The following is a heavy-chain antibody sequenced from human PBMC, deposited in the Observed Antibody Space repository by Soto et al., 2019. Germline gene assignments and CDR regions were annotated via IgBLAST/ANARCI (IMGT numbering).Heavy chain of an antibody. CDR2: ISSSSSYI. CDR3: AIDRYYYDTSGLAYAFEI. V-gene: IGHV3-21*01. J-gene: IGHJ3*02. Sequence: GGSLRLSCAASGFTFSSYSMNWVRQAPGKGLEWVSSISSSSSYIYYADSVKGRFTISRANSKNSLYLQMNSLRAEDTSVYYCAIDRYYYDTSGLAYAFEIWGQGTMVTVSS. CDR1: GFTFSSYS. D-gene: IGHD3-22*01.